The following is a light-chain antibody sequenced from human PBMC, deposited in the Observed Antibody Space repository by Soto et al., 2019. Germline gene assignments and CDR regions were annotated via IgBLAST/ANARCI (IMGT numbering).Light chain of an antibody. CDR3: HHYGGSPT. V-gene: IGKV3-20*01. Sequence: EIVLTQSPGTLSLSPGHRATLSCRASQTFGSSYLAWYQQKPGQAPRLLIYDASNRATGIPDRFSGSGSGTDFTLTIGRLEPEDFAVYYCHHYGGSPTFGGGTKVDIK. CDR2: DAS. J-gene: IGKJ4*01. CDR1: QTFGSSY.